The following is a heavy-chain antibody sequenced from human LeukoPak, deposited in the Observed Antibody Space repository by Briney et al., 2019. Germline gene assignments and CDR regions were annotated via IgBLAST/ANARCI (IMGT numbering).Heavy chain of an antibody. CDR3: ARAREKYYDTLTGYYTFDY. CDR1: GGTFSIYA. J-gene: IGHJ4*02. Sequence: ASVKVSCKTSGGTFSIYAITWVRQAPGQGLEWVGEIVPVSGAADYPQKFQGRVTLTTDASTSTAYMELNSLRSEDTAVYYCARAREKYYDTLTGYYTFDYWGQGTRVTVTS. CDR2: IVPVSGAA. V-gene: IGHV1-69*05. D-gene: IGHD3-9*01.